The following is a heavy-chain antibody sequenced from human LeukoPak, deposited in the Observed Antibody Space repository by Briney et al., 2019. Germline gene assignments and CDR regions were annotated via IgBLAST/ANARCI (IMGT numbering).Heavy chain of an antibody. D-gene: IGHD3-10*01. CDR3: ARDRWGSGSYYNLDY. CDR2: IIPIFGTA. V-gene: IGHV1-69*06. Sequence: SVKVSCKASGGTFSSYAISWVRQASGQGLEWMGGIIPIFGTANYAQKFQGRVTITADKSTSTAYMELSSLRSEDTAVYYCARDRWGSGSYYNLDYWGQGTLVTVSS. CDR1: GGTFSSYA. J-gene: IGHJ4*02.